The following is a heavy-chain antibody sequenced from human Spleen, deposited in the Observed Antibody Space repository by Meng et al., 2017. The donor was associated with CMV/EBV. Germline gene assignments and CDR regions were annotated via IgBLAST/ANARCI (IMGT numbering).Heavy chain of an antibody. CDR2: INAGNGNT. V-gene: IGHV1-3*01. Sequence: TSYAMHWVRQAPGQRLEWMGWINAGNGNTKYSQKFQGRVTITRDTSASTAYMELSSLRSEDTAVYYCARIERRRILKYCGSDCSTTDYWGQGTLVTVSS. J-gene: IGHJ4*02. CDR3: ARIERRRILKYCGSDCSTTDY. D-gene: IGHD2-21*02. CDR1: TSYA.